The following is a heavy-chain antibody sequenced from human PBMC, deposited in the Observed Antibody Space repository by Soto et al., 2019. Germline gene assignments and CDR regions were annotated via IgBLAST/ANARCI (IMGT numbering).Heavy chain of an antibody. CDR2: INHSGST. D-gene: IGHD6-13*01. V-gene: IGHV4-39*07. J-gene: IGHJ5*02. CDR3: ARRVRVAAGILWFDP. Sequence: SETLSLTCTVSGGSISSSSYYWSWIRQPPGKGLEWIGEINHSGSTNYNPSLKSRVTISVDTSKNQYSLKLSSVTAADTAVYYCARRVRVAAGILWFDPWGQGTLVTVSS. CDR1: GGSISSSSYY.